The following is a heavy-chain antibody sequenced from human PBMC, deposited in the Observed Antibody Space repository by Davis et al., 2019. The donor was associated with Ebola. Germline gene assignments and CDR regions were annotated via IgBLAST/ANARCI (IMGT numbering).Heavy chain of an antibody. Sequence: GGSLRLSCAASGFTFSSYAMSWVRQAPGKGLEWVSVIYNGGSTYYADSVKGRFTISRDNAKNSLYLQMNGLRAEDTAVYYCARSYSGSRIYDYWGQGTLVTVSS. J-gene: IGHJ4*02. CDR1: GFTFSSYA. D-gene: IGHD1-26*01. CDR3: ARSYSGSRIYDY. CDR2: IYNGGST. V-gene: IGHV3-53*01.